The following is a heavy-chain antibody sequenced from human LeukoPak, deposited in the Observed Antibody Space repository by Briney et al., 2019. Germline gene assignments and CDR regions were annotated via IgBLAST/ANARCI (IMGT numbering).Heavy chain of an antibody. J-gene: IGHJ4*01. V-gene: IGHV3-23*01. D-gene: IGHD3-22*01. CDR1: GFTFSSYG. Sequence: GGSLRLSCAASGFTFSSYGMSWVRQAPGKGLEWVSAISGSGGSTYYADSVKGRFTISRDNSKNTLYLQMNSLRAEDTAVYYCAKVLPDYYYDSSGYYAPFDYWGHGTLVTVSS. CDR2: ISGSGGST. CDR3: AKVLPDYYYDSSGYYAPFDY.